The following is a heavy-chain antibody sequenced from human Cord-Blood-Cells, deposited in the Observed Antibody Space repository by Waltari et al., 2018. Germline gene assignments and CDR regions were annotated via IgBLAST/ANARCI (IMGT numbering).Heavy chain of an antibody. J-gene: IGHJ4*02. Sequence: GQRLEWMGWINAGNGNTKYSQKFQGRVTITRDTSASTAYMELSSLRSEDTAVYYCARALLGIAAAGTFDYWGQGTLVTVSS. V-gene: IGHV1-3*01. CDR3: ARALLGIAAAGTFDY. D-gene: IGHD6-13*01. CDR2: INAGNGNT.